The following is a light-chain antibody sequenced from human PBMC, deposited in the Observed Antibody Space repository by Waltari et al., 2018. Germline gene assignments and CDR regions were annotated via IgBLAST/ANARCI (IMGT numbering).Light chain of an antibody. Sequence: DIQMTQSPSTLSAFVGDRVTITCRATASVSSWLAWYQQKPGTAPRLLIYTASTLESGVPSRFSGSGSGTEFTLTISSLQPDDVAIYYCQQYSSYSTFGQGTKVDIK. CDR3: QQYSSYST. CDR1: ASVSSW. CDR2: TAS. J-gene: IGKJ1*01. V-gene: IGKV1-5*03.